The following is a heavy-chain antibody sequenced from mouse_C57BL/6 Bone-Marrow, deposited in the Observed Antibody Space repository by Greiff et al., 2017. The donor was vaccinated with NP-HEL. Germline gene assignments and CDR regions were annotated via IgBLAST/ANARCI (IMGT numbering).Heavy chain of an antibody. CDR1: GFSLTSYG. CDR3: ASTVVARLTDAMDY. V-gene: IGHV2-5*01. CDR2: IWRGGST. D-gene: IGHD1-1*01. Sequence: VKVVESGPGLVQPSQSLSITCTVSGFSLTSYGVHWVRQSPGKGLEWLGVIWRGGSTDYNAAFMSSLSITKDNSKSQVFFKMNSLQADDTAIYYCASTVVARLTDAMDYWGQGTSVTVSS. J-gene: IGHJ4*01.